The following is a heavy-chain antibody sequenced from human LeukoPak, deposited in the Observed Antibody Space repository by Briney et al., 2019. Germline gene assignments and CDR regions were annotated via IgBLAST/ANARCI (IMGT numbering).Heavy chain of an antibody. V-gene: IGHV4-39*01. J-gene: IGHJ3*02. D-gene: IGHD5-12*01. CDR3: ARQGVATAGGAFDI. CDR1: GGSISSSSYY. Sequence: SETLSLTCTVSGGSISSSSYYWGWIRQPPGKGLEWIGSTYYSGSTYYNPSLKSRVTISVDTSKNQFSLKLSSVTAADTAVYYCARQGVATAGGAFDIWGQGTMVTVSS. CDR2: TYYSGST.